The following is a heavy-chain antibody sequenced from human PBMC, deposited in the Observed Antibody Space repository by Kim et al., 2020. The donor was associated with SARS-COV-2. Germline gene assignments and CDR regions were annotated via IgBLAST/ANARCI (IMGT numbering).Heavy chain of an antibody. CDR1: GGSISSYY. Sequence: SETLSLTCTVSGGSISSYYWSWIRQPPGKGLEWIGYIYYSGSTNYNPSLKSRVTISVDTSKNQFSLKLSSVTAADTAVYYCARGRVKYYYGSGSYKPYAFDIWGQGTMVTVSS. CDR3: ARGRVKYYYGSGSYKPYAFDI. D-gene: IGHD3-10*01. CDR2: IYYSGST. V-gene: IGHV4-59*13. J-gene: IGHJ3*02.